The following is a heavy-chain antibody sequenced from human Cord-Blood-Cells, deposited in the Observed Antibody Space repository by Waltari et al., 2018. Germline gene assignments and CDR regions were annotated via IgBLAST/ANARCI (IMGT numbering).Heavy chain of an antibody. Sequence: QVQLQESGPGLVKPSQTLSLTCTVSGGSISSGGYYWSWIRQHPGTGLEGIEYIYYSGSTYYNPSLKSRVTISVDSSKNQFSLKLSSVTAADTAVYYCAAYYDFWSGHSTNVLYNWFDPWGQGTLVTVSS. J-gene: IGHJ5*02. V-gene: IGHV4-31*03. CDR3: AAYYDFWSGHSTNVLYNWFDP. CDR1: GGSISSGGYY. CDR2: IYYSGST. D-gene: IGHD3-3*01.